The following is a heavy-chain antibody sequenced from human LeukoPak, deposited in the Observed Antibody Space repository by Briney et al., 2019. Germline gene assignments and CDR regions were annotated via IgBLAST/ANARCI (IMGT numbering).Heavy chain of an antibody. D-gene: IGHD2/OR15-2a*01. Sequence: GRSLGLSCAGSGFTFDDYAMHWVRQTPGKGLEWVSGISWNSGNIAYADFVGGRFTISRDNAKNSLSLQMNSLSDEDTAVYYCAKDAYGGATFFYYMDVWGKGTTVTVSS. CDR3: AKDAYGGATFFYYMDV. J-gene: IGHJ6*03. V-gene: IGHV3-9*01. CDR2: ISWNSGNI. CDR1: GFTFDDYA.